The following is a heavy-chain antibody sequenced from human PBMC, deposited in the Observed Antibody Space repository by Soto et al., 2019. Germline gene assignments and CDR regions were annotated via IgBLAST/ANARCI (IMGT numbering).Heavy chain of an antibody. Sequence: EVQLWESGGGLVQPGGSLRLSCEATGFTFSSFAMTWVRQAPGKGLEWVSAISPGTGTTYYADSVKGRFTISRDNSKNTLYLQMNTVRAEDPAVYYCAKCLPHCFLHYWGQGTLVTVSS. D-gene: IGHD2-21*02. V-gene: IGHV3-23*01. CDR1: GFTFSSFA. CDR2: ISPGTGTT. J-gene: IGHJ4*02. CDR3: AKCLPHCFLHY.